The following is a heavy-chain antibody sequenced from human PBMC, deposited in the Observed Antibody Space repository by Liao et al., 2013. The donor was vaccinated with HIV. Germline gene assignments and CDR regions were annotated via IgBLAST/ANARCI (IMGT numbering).Heavy chain of an antibody. CDR2: VFSSGST. CDR3: ARDTYDVFGHLYLFDS. V-gene: IGHV4-39*07. J-gene: IGHJ4*02. Sequence: QLQLQESGPGLVKPSETVSLTCTVSGVAIGGSTYYWGWIRQPPGKGPEWIATVFSSGSTHYNLSLKSRLSISIDAPKNQFSLRLRSVTAADTAVYYCARDTYDVFGHLYLFDSWGPGTLVIVSS. D-gene: IGHD3-3*01. CDR1: GVAIGGSTYY.